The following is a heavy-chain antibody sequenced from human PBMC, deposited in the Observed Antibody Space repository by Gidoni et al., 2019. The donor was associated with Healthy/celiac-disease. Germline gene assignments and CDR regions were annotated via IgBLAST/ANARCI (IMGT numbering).Heavy chain of an antibody. J-gene: IGHJ4*02. CDR1: GFTFAVYA. D-gene: IGHD6-6*01. V-gene: IGHV3-9*01. CDR3: AKDIGIAARPWVSSFDY. Sequence: EVQLVESGGGLVQPGRSLRLSCAASGFTFAVYAMHWVRQAPGKGLEWVSGIRWNSGSIGYADAVKGRFTISRDNAKNSLYLQMNSLRAEDTALYYCAKDIGIAARPWVSSFDYWGQGTLVTVSS. CDR2: IRWNSGSI.